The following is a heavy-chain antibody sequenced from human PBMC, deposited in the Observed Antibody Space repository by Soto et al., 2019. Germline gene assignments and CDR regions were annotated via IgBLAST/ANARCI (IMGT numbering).Heavy chain of an antibody. J-gene: IGHJ4*02. CDR2: IKSKTDGGTT. CDR3: TTPVRGYCSGGSCHDYYFDY. V-gene: IGHV3-15*01. CDR1: GFTFSNAW. Sequence: GGSLRLSCAASGFTFSNAWMSWVRQAPGKGLEWVGRIKSKTDGGTTDYAAPVKGRFTISRDDSKNTLYLQMNSLKTEDTAVYYCTTPVRGYCSGGSCHDYYFDYWGQGTLVTVSS. D-gene: IGHD2-15*01.